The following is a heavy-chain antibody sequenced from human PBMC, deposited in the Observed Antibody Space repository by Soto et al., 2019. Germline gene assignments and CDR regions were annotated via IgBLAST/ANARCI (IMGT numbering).Heavy chain of an antibody. CDR1: GGSFSGYY. J-gene: IGHJ4*02. D-gene: IGHD3-10*01. CDR3: ARRHSSGYGSGSYLNFDY. CDR2: INHSGST. Sequence: SETLSLTCAVYGGSFSGYYWSWIRQPPGKGLEWIGEINHSGSTNYNPSLKSRVTISVDTSKNQFSLKLSSVTAADTAVYYCARRHSSGYGSGSYLNFDYWGQGTLVTVSS. V-gene: IGHV4-34*01.